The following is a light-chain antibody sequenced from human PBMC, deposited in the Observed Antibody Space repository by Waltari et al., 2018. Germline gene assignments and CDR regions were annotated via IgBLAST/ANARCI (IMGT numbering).Light chain of an antibody. V-gene: IGKV1-39*01. Sequence: DIQMTQSPSSLSASFGDRVTITCRASQSISSYLNWYQQKPGKAPNLLIYAASSLQSGVPPRFSGSGSGTDFTLTIGSLQAEDFATYYCQQSYSTPIFTFGPGTKVDFK. CDR2: AAS. CDR3: QQSYSTPIFT. J-gene: IGKJ3*01. CDR1: QSISSY.